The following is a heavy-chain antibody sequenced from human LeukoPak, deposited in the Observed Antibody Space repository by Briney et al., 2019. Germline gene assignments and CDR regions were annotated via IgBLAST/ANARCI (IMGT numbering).Heavy chain of an antibody. CDR2: ISGSSSYI. Sequence: PGGSLRLSCGASGFTFSSYSMDWVRQAPGKGLEWVSSISGSSSYIYYADSVKGRFTISSNNAKNSLYLQMNSLRAEDTAVYYCARDPGYSRGADWFDPWGQGTLVTVSS. CDR1: GFTFSSYS. V-gene: IGHV3-21*01. D-gene: IGHD6-13*01. J-gene: IGHJ5*02. CDR3: ARDPGYSRGADWFDP.